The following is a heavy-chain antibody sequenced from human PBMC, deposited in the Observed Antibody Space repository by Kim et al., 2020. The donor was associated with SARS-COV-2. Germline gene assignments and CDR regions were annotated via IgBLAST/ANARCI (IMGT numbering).Heavy chain of an antibody. V-gene: IGHV4-39*07. D-gene: IGHD3-22*01. CDR1: AGSISSSDDY. CDR3: ARYNYDTAHLDY. Sequence: SETLSLTCTVSAGSISSSDDYWGWIRQPPGKGLEWIGTIYYSGTTYYNPSLKSRVTTSVDTSKNQFSLKLSAVTAADTAVYFCARYNYDTAHLDYWGQGTLVTVSS. CDR2: IYYSGTT. J-gene: IGHJ4*02.